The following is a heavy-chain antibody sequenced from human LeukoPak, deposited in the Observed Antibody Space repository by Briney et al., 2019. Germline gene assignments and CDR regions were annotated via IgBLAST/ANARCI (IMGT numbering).Heavy chain of an antibody. Sequence: GGSLRLSCAASGFSFTTYWMSWVRQAPGKGLEWVANIKQDGTEKYYVDSVKGRFTISRDNAKNSLHLQMNSLRVEDTAVYYCAKLAKYFYGSETYYFFEHWGQGTPVTASS. CDR2: IKQDGTEK. V-gene: IGHV3-7*01. CDR1: GFSFTTYW. J-gene: IGHJ4*02. CDR3: AKLAKYFYGSETYYFFEH. D-gene: IGHD3-10*01.